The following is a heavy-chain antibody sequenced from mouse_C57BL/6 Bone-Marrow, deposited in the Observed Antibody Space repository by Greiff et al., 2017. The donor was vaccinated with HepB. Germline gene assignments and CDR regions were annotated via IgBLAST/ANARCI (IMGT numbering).Heavy chain of an antibody. V-gene: IGHV6-3*01. J-gene: IGHJ1*03. Sequence: EVKVEESGGGLVQPGGSMKLSCVASGFTFSNYWMNWVRQSPEKGLEWVAQIRLKSDNYATHYAESVKGRFTISRDDSKSSVYLQMNNLRAEDTGIYYCTEGHYGSSYGYFDVWGTGTTVTVSS. CDR1: GFTFSNYW. D-gene: IGHD1-1*01. CDR3: TEGHYGSSYGYFDV. CDR2: IRLKSDNYAT.